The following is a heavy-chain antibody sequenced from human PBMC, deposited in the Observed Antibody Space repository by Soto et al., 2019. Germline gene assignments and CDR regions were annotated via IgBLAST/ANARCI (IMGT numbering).Heavy chain of an antibody. CDR2: IDYSGST. J-gene: IGHJ2*01. CDR1: YDSISTNY. Sequence: SETLSLTCTFSYDSISTNYWNWIRQPPGKGLEWIGHIDYSGSTNYNPSLKGRVTVSLDTSKTQFSLKLTSVTAADTAVYFCARHNTFSYFDLWGRGALVTVSS. V-gene: IGHV4-59*08. CDR3: ARHNTFSYFDL. D-gene: IGHD5-18*01.